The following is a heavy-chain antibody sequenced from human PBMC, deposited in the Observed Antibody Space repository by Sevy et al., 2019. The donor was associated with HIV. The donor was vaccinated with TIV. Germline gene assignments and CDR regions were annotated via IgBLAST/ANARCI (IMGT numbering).Heavy chain of an antibody. Sequence: SETLSLTCAVYGGSLSGYYWSWIRQTPGKRLEWIGDIIPSGDTNYNPSLKSRVTISIDTSKNQVSLKLNSVTAADTAMYFCARGQWEHPYWGQGSLVTVSS. CDR1: GGSLSGYY. D-gene: IGHD1-26*01. V-gene: IGHV4-34*01. CDR3: ARGQWEHPY. J-gene: IGHJ4*02. CDR2: IIPSGDT.